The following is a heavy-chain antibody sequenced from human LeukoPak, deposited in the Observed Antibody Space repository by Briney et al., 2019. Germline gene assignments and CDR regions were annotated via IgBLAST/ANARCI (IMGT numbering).Heavy chain of an antibody. CDR1: GFTFSHYS. V-gene: IGHV3-48*01. D-gene: IGHD4-11*01. J-gene: IGHJ4*02. Sequence: PGGSLRLSCAASGFTFSHYSMNWVRQAPGKGLEWVSYISSGSSTIYYADSVKGRFTISRDNARNSLFLQMNSLRADDTAVYFCARDKETFSNPMGYWGQGTLVTVSS. CDR2: ISSGSSTI. CDR3: ARDKETFSNPMGY.